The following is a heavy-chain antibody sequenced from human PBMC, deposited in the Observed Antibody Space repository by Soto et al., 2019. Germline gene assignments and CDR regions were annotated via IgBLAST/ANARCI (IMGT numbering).Heavy chain of an antibody. D-gene: IGHD3-10*01. Sequence: QVQLQESGPGLVKPSQTLSLTCSVSGGSISRGGYYWSWIRQHQGKGLEWIGYLYYTGSTSYNPSLKSRLTPTVDTSKNQSSLKLGSMTAADTAVDYSAIFRGWQTYYFDYWGHGTLVTVSS. V-gene: IGHV4-31*03. CDR1: GGSISRGGYY. CDR3: AIFRGWQTYYFDY. J-gene: IGHJ4*01. CDR2: LYYTGST.